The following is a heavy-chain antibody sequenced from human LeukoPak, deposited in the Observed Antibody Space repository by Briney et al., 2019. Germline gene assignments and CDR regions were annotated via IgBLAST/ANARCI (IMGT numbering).Heavy chain of an antibody. CDR2: IYTSGST. CDR1: GGSISSGSYY. D-gene: IGHD3-22*01. CDR3: ARGYYYDSSGYAPVFDY. Sequence: PSETLSLTCTVSGGSISSGSYYWRWLRQPAGKGLEWIGRIYTSGSTNYNPSLKSRVTISVDTSKNQFSLKLSSVTAADTAVYYCARGYYYDSSGYAPVFDYWGQGTLVIVSS. J-gene: IGHJ4*02. V-gene: IGHV4-61*02.